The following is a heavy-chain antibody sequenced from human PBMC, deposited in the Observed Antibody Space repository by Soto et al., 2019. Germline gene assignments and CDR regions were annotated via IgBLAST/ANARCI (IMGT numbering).Heavy chain of an antibody. D-gene: IGHD6-19*01. Sequence: QITLKESGPTLVKPTQTLTLTCSFSGFSLSTSGSGVAWIRQPPGKALEWLALIYWDDDKRYSPYLKSRLSITKETSKNQVVLTVTNIDPVDTGTYYCAHRTRYSSACDYWGQGTLVTVSS. J-gene: IGHJ4*02. CDR1: GFSLSTSGSG. V-gene: IGHV2-5*02. CDR3: AHRTRYSSACDY. CDR2: IYWDDDK.